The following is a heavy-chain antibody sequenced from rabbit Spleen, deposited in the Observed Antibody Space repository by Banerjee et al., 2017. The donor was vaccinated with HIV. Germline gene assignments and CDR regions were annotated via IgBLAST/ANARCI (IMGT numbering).Heavy chain of an antibody. V-gene: IGHV1S47*01. CDR3: ARDGYSRGWGIILYYFNL. CDR1: GFDFSSNA. J-gene: IGHJ4*01. D-gene: IGHD4-1*01. CDR2: IVNGDGNT. Sequence: QEQLVESGGGLVQPEGSLTLTCKASGFDFSSNAMCWVRQAPGKGPEWIACIVNGDGNTYYASWVNGRFTISRSTSLATVTLQMTSLTAADTAAYFCARDGYSRGWGIILYYFNLWGPGTLVTVS.